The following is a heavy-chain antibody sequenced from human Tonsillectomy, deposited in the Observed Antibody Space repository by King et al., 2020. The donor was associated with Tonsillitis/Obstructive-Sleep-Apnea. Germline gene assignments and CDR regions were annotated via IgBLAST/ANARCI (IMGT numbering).Heavy chain of an antibody. J-gene: IGHJ4*02. CDR1: GFTFSLAW. V-gene: IGHV3-15*01. D-gene: IGHD3-3*02. CDR2: IKSKTAGGAI. CDR3: TTDRLNHSLEGPPLSINFDN. Sequence: VQLVESGGGLVKPGGSLRLSCTASGFTFSLAWMSWVRQAPGKGLEWVGRIKSKTAGGAIDYAAPAKGRFSISRDDSKNTLFLQMSGLKTDDTAVYYWTTDRLNHSLEGPPLSINFDNWGQGTLVTVSS.